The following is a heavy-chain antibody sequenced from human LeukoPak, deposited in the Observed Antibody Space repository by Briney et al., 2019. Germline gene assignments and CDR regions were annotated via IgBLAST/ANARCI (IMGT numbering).Heavy chain of an antibody. D-gene: IGHD3-10*01. CDR1: GGSISSSSDS. Sequence: SETLSLTCTVSGGSISSSSDSWGWIRQPPGKGLKWIGSIYYSGSTSYNPSLKSRVTISVDTSKNQFSLKLSSVTAADAAVYYCVRARDIAVSWFGDLLSSETYFDYWGQGTLVTVSS. J-gene: IGHJ4*02. CDR3: VRARDIAVSWFGDLLSSETYFDY. V-gene: IGHV4-39*07. CDR2: IYYSGST.